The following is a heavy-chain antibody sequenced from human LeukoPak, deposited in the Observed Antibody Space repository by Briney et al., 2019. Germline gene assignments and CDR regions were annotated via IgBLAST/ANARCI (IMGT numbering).Heavy chain of an antibody. CDR2: IYNSGST. V-gene: IGHV4-39*01. CDR1: GGSISSSSYY. D-gene: IGHD2-2*01. CDR3: ARHEVVPAALDQYNWFDP. Sequence: SETLSLTCTVSGGSISSSSYYWGWIRQPPGKGLEWIGSIYNSGSTYYNPSLKSRVTISVDTSKNQFSLKLSSVTAADTAVHYCARHEVVPAALDQYNWFDPWGQGTLVTVSS. J-gene: IGHJ5*02.